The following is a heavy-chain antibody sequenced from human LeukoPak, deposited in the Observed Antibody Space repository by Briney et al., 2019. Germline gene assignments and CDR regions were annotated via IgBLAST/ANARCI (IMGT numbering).Heavy chain of an antibody. Sequence: ASVKVSCKASGYTFTAFYLHWVRQAPGQGLEWMGWINPHSGGTNYAQKFQGRVTMTRDTSISTAYMELSRLTSDDTAVYYCARGGHCTNGVCYSFEYWGQGTLVTVSS. V-gene: IGHV1-2*02. D-gene: IGHD2-8*01. CDR3: ARGGHCTNGVCYSFEY. J-gene: IGHJ4*02. CDR2: INPHSGGT. CDR1: GYTFTAFY.